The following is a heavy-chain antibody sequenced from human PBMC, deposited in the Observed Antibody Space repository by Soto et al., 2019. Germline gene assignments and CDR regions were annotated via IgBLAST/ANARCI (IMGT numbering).Heavy chain of an antibody. CDR3: ATRDTGRVY. D-gene: IGHD5-18*01. V-gene: IGHV4-4*02. CDR1: GVSISSHDW. J-gene: IGHJ4*02. Sequence: QVQLQESGPGLVKPSGTLSLTCAVSGVSISSHDWWTWVRQPPGKGLEWIGESHQSGNTNYNSSLESRVTISLDKSKKQFSLQLSSVTVADTAVYYCATRDTGRVYWGQGTLVSVSS. CDR2: SHQSGNT.